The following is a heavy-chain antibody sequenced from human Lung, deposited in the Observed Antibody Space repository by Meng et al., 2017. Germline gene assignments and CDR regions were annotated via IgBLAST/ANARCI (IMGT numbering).Heavy chain of an antibody. CDR1: GASHSRRNL. J-gene: IGHJ3*02. CDR2: IYHSGTT. V-gene: IGHV4-4*02. D-gene: IGHD3-10*01. CDR3: ARGGDYPPKTGNDAFDI. Sequence: GPRLGHPSGTPTLPCALSGASHSRRNLWMCVRQPPGKGLQWIGHIYHSGTTHYTPSLKSRVNMSVDKSKNQFSLRLSSVTASDTAVYYCARGGDYPPKTGNDAFDIWGPGTMVTVSS.